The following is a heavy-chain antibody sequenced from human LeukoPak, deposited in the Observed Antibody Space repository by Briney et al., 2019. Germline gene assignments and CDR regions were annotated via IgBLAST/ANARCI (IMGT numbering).Heavy chain of an antibody. V-gene: IGHV1-8*02. J-gene: IGHJ4*02. Sequence: GASVKVSCKASGYTFTSYDINWVRQATGQGLEWMGWMNPNSGNTGYAQKFQGRVTMTRDTSTSTVYMELSSLRSEDTAVYYCARDKFGAAVPAAKGTFDYWGQGTLVTVSS. CDR1: GYTFTSYD. D-gene: IGHD2-2*01. CDR2: MNPNSGNT. CDR3: ARDKFGAAVPAAKGTFDY.